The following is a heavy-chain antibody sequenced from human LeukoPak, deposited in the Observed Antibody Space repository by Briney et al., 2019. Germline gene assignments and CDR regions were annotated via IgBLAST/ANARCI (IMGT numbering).Heavy chain of an antibody. V-gene: IGHV4-4*02. D-gene: IGHD2-8*01. J-gene: IGHJ4*02. CDR2: IYHSGST. CDR1: GGSISSSNW. Sequence: SETLSLTCAVSGGSISSSNWWSWVRQPPGKGLEWIGEIYHSGSTNYNPSLKSRVTISVDKSKNQFSLKLSSVTAADSAVYYCARSTFQYCPNGICYFIDYWGQGTLVTVSS. CDR3: ARSTFQYCPNGICYFIDY.